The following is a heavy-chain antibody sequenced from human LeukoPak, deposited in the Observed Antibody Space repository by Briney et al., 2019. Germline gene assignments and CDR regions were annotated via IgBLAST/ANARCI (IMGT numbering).Heavy chain of an antibody. D-gene: IGHD2-2*01. J-gene: IGHJ4*02. CDR1: GFSFNMFG. CDR3: AKAPYCTSTSCHFSGYAQRPLDS. CDR2: ISNDGNSK. Sequence: PGGSLRLSCVGSGFSFNMFGMHWVRQAPGKGLEWVAGISNDGNSKDYSGSVKGRFTISRDNSKNIMYLQMNSLRAEDTAVYYCAKAPYCTSTSCHFSGYAQRPLDSCRQGILVTVSS. V-gene: IGHV3-30*18.